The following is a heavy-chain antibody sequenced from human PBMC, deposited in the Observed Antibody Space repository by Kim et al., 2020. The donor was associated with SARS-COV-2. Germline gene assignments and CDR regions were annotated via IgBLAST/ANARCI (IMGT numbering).Heavy chain of an antibody. V-gene: IGHV7-4-1*02. Sequence: AKGLPGRFVFSLDTAVSTAYLQISSLKAEDTAVYYCARLGDIVVREFDYWGQGTLVTVSS. D-gene: IGHD2-2*01. J-gene: IGHJ4*02. CDR3: ARLGDIVVREFDY.